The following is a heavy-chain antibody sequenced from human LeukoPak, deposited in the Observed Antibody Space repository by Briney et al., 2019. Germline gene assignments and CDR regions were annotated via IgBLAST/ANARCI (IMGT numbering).Heavy chain of an antibody. CDR3: ARQIPSVRYYDSSGRNWFDP. V-gene: IGHV1-2*06. Sequence: ASVKVSCKASGYTFTGYYMHWVRQAPGQGLEWMGRINPNSGGTNYAQKFQGRVTMTRDTSISTAYMELSRLRSDDTAVYYCARQIPSVRYYDSSGRNWFDPWGQGTLDTVSS. CDR2: INPNSGGT. D-gene: IGHD3-22*01. J-gene: IGHJ5*02. CDR1: GYTFTGYY.